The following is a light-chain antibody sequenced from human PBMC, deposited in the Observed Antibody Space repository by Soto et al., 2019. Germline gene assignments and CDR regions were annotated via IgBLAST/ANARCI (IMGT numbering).Light chain of an antibody. CDR2: KAS. CDR1: QSISSW. J-gene: IGKJ2*01. CDR3: QQYNSFSHT. V-gene: IGKV1-5*03. Sequence: DIQMTQSPSTLSASVGDRVTITCRASQSISSWLAWYQQKPGKAPKLLIHKASSLESGVPSRFGGSGSGTEFAFTISSLQPDDFATYYCQQYNSFSHTFGRGTMLEI.